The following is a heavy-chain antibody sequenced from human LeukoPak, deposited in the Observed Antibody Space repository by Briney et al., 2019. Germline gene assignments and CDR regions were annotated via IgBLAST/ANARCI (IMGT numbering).Heavy chain of an antibody. CDR1: GFTVSSNY. CDR2: IYSGGST. V-gene: IGHV3-66*01. D-gene: IGHD3-3*01. J-gene: IGHJ4*02. CDR3: ARTFGVVISDY. Sequence: GGSLRLSCAASGFTVSSNYMSWVRQAPGKGLEWVSVIYSGGSTYYADSVKGRFTISRDNSKNTLYLQMNSLRAEDTAVYYCARTFGVVISDYWGQGTLVTVSS.